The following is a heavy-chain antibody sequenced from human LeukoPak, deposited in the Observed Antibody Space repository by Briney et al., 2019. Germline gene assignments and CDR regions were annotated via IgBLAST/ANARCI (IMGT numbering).Heavy chain of an antibody. Sequence: GGSLRLSCAASGFTFSSYGMHWVRQAPGKGLEWVAFIRYDGSNKYYADSVKGRFTISRDDSKNTLYLEMNSLRAEDTAVYYCAKDVGRYGFWSGLGYWGQGTLVTVSS. D-gene: IGHD3-3*01. J-gene: IGHJ4*02. CDR2: IRYDGSNK. CDR3: AKDVGRYGFWSGLGY. CDR1: GFTFSSYG. V-gene: IGHV3-30*02.